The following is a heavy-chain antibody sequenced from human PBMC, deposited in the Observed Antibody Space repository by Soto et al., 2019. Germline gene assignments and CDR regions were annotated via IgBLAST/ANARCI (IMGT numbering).Heavy chain of an antibody. V-gene: IGHV1-3*04. CDR3: VRDWTHYDSNGPGDY. CDR1: GYTFSNYP. D-gene: IGHD3-22*01. J-gene: IGHJ4*02. CDR2: INTGNGDT. Sequence: GXSVKVSCKASGYTFSNYPMHWVRQAPVQRLEWMGWINTGNGDTKYSQKFQGRVTITRDTSAITAYMELSSLRSEDTAVYYCVRDWTHYDSNGPGDYWGQGTLVTVSS.